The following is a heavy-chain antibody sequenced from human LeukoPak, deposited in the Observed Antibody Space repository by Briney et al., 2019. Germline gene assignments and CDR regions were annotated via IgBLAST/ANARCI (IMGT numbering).Heavy chain of an antibody. Sequence: SVKVSCMASGGTFSSYAISWVRQAPGQGLEWMGGVIPIFGTANYAQKFQGRVTITADESTSTAYMELSSLRSEDTAVYYCARGLAGTGGDAFDIWGQGTMVTVSS. V-gene: IGHV1-69*13. J-gene: IGHJ3*02. D-gene: IGHD6-19*01. CDR1: GGTFSSYA. CDR2: VIPIFGTA. CDR3: ARGLAGTGGDAFDI.